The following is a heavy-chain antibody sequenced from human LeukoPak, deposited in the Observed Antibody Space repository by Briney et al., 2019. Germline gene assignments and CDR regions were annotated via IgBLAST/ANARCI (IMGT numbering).Heavy chain of an antibody. CDR1: GFTFTTYG. Sequence: PGGSLRLSCAASGFTFTTYGMSWVRQAPGKGLEWVSVISGSGDAAYYADSVKGRFTISRDNAKNSLYLQMNSLRAEDTAVYYCARDKYYYDSSGYSSFDYWGQGTLVTVSS. CDR2: ISGSGDAA. D-gene: IGHD3-22*01. CDR3: ARDKYYYDSSGYSSFDY. J-gene: IGHJ4*02. V-gene: IGHV3-48*01.